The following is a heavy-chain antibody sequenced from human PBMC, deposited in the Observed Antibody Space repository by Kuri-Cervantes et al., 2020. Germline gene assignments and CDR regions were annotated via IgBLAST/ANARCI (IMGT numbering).Heavy chain of an antibody. J-gene: IGHJ3*02. D-gene: IGHD2-2*01. Sequence: GESLKIFCAASGLTFSRFAMYGVRQAPGKGLEWVAFIRCDDGSNKYHADSVKGRFPISRDNSKNTLYLQMNSLRPEDTALYYCAKALSTDSEYAFDIWGQGTMVTVSS. CDR3: AKALSTDSEYAFDI. CDR1: GLTFSRFA. CDR2: IRCDDGSNK. V-gene: IGHV3-30*02.